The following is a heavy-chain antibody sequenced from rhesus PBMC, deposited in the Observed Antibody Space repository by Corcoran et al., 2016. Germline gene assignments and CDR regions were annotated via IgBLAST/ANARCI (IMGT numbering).Heavy chain of an antibody. CDR2: INGNSGST. D-gene: IGHD5-12*01. Sequence: QVQLQESGPGLVKPSETLSLTCAVSGASISSYWWNWIRQPTGKGLEWIGEINGNSGSTNYNPSLKRRVTISKDASKNQFSLKLSSVAAADTAVYYCASAWIQLQLRDPMAVDYWGQGVLVTVSS. CDR3: ASAWIQLQLRDPMAVDY. CDR1: GASISSYW. J-gene: IGHJ4*01. V-gene: IGHV4-80*01.